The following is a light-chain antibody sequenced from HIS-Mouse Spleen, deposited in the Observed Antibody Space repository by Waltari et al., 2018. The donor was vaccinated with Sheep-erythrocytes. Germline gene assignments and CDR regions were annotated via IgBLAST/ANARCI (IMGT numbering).Light chain of an antibody. Sequence: QSALTQPPSASGSPGQSFTLPCTGTRSDVCGYNYVSGYQQHPGKAPKLMIYEVSKRPSGVPDRFSGSKSGNTASLTVSGLQAEDEADYYCSSYAGSNNWVFGGGTKLTVL. CDR3: SSYAGSNNWV. J-gene: IGLJ3*02. V-gene: IGLV2-8*01. CDR1: RSDVCGYNY. CDR2: EVS.